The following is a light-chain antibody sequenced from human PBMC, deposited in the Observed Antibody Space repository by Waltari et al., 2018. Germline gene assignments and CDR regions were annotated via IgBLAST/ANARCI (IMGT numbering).Light chain of an antibody. CDR2: DTS. V-gene: IGLV7-46*01. J-gene: IGLJ3*02. CDR3: LLSYSGPRV. CDR1: TGPVPSGNY. Sequence: QAVVTQEPSLTVYPGGTVTLPCGSSTGPVPSGNYAYCLQQRPGQVPTILLYDTSVRHSRTPALFSGSLLGGKAALTLSGAQPEDEAHYYCLLSYSGPRVFGGGTKLTVL.